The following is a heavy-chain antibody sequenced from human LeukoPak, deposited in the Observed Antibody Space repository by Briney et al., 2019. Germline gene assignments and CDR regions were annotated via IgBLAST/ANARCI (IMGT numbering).Heavy chain of an antibody. D-gene: IGHD3-9*01. CDR2: INTNTGNP. Sequence: ASVKVSCKASGYTFTSYAMNWVRQAPGQGLEWMGWINTNTGNPTYAQGFTGRFVFSLDTSVSTAYLQISSLKAEDTAVYYCARVGVPLRYFDWLTNYYYYMDVWGKGTTVTVSS. CDR3: ARVGVPLRYFDWLTNYYYYMDV. CDR1: GYTFTSYA. J-gene: IGHJ6*03. V-gene: IGHV7-4-1*02.